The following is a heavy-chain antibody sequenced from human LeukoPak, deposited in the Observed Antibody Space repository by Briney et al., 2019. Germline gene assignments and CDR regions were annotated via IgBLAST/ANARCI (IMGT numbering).Heavy chain of an antibody. CDR2: IIPILGIA. Sequence: EASVKVSCKASGGTFSSYAISWVRQAPGQGLEWMGRIIPILGIANYAQKFQGSVTITADKSTSTAYMELSSLRSEDTAVYYCARDMDDFWSGYYYYYGMDVWGQGTTVTVSS. CDR1: GGTFSSYA. CDR3: ARDMDDFWSGYYYYYGMDV. V-gene: IGHV1-69*04. D-gene: IGHD3-3*01. J-gene: IGHJ6*02.